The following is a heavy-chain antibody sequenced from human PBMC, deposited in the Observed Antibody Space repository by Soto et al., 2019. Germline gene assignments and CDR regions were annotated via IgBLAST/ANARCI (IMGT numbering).Heavy chain of an antibody. CDR1: GGSISSDNW. D-gene: IGHD3-10*01. CDR2: MYHSGNT. V-gene: IGHV4-4*02. Sequence: QVQLQESGPGLVKPSGTLSLTCAVSGGSISSDNWWSWVRQPPGKGLEWIGEMYHSGNTNYNPSLKSRVTISVDKSKNQFSMKMTSVTAADTALYDCARASASSMLRGVIINWGQVTQVTVSS. J-gene: IGHJ4*02. CDR3: ARASASSMLRGVIIN.